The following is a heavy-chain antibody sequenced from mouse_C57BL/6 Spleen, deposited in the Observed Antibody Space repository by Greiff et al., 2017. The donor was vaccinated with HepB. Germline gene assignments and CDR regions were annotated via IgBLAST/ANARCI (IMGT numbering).Heavy chain of an antibody. CDR2: IDPSDSYT. J-gene: IGHJ2*01. Sequence: QVQLKQSGAELVKPGASVKLSCKASGYTFTSYWMQWVKQRPGQGLEWIGEIDPSDSYTNYNQKFKGKATLTVDTSSSTAYMQLSSLTSEDSAVYYCARHYHSSPYYFDYWGQGTTLTVSS. CDR1: GYTFTSYW. V-gene: IGHV1-50*01. CDR3: ARHYHSSPYYFDY. D-gene: IGHD2-12*01.